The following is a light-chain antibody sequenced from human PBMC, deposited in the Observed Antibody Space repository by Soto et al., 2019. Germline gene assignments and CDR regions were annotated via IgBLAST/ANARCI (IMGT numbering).Light chain of an antibody. CDR2: KAS. Sequence: DIQMTQSPSTLSASVGDRVTITCRASQSISSWLAWYQQKPGKAPKFLIYKASILGSGVPSRFSGSGSGTEFTLTISSLQPDDFASYYCQQYSSNPLTFGGGTKVEIK. J-gene: IGKJ4*01. CDR3: QQYSSNPLT. V-gene: IGKV1-5*03. CDR1: QSISSW.